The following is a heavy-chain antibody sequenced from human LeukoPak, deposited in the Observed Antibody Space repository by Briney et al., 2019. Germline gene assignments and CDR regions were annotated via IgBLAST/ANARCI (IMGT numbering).Heavy chain of an antibody. CDR3: ARGRQEILTGYYTD. CDR1: GYTFTAHY. Sequence: ASVKVSCKASGYTFTAHYLQWVRQAPGQGLEWMGLINPQTGATYYAQKFQGRVTMTTDTSISTAYMELSTLSSDDTAVYYCARGRQEILTGYYTDWGQGTLVTVSS. J-gene: IGHJ4*02. V-gene: IGHV1-2*02. CDR2: INPQTGAT. D-gene: IGHD3-9*01.